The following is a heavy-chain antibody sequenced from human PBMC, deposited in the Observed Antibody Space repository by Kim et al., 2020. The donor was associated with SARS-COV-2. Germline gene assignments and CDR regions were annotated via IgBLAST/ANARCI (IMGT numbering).Heavy chain of an antibody. CDR1: GDSVSSNSAA. J-gene: IGHJ4*02. CDR3: ARRGGSAKYFDY. D-gene: IGHD6-19*01. V-gene: IGHV6-1*01. CDR2: TYYRSKWYN. Sequence: SQTLSLTCAISGDSVSSNSAAWNWIRQSPSRGLEWLGRTYYRSKWYNDYAVSVKSRISINPDTSKNQLSLQLNSVTPEDTAVYYCARRGGSAKYFDYWGQGTLVTVSS.